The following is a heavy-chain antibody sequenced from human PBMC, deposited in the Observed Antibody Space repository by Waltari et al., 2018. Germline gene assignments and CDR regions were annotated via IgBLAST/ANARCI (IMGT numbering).Heavy chain of an antibody. Sequence: QVQLQQWGAGLLKPSETLSLTCAVYGGSFSGYYWSLIRQPPGKGLECIGEINHSGSTNYNPSLKSRVTISVDTSKNQFSLKLSSVTAADTAVYYCARVPDGYNFGFDYWGQGTLVTVSS. CDR3: ARVPDGYNFGFDY. CDR1: GGSFSGYY. V-gene: IGHV4-34*01. D-gene: IGHD5-12*01. CDR2: INHSGST. J-gene: IGHJ4*02.